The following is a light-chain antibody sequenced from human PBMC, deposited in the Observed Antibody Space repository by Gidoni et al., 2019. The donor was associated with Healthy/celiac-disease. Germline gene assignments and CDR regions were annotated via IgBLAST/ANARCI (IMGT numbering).Light chain of an antibody. J-gene: IGKJ5*01. Sequence: DIQMTQSPSSLSASVGDRVTITCQASQDISNYLKWYQQKPGKAPKLLIYDASNLETGVPSRFSGSGSGTDFTFTISSRQPEDIATYYCQQYDNLPITFGQGTRLEIK. CDR2: DAS. V-gene: IGKV1-33*01. CDR3: QQYDNLPIT. CDR1: QDISNY.